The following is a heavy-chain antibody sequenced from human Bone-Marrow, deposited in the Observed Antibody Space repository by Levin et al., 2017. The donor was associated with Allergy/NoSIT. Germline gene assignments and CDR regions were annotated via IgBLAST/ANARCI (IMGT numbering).Heavy chain of an antibody. D-gene: IGHD6-6*01. J-gene: IGHJ4*02. CDR2: INWNSDQI. V-gene: IGHV3-9*01. Sequence: GGSLRLSCSVSGLSIDDYVMHWVRQVPGKGLEWVAGINWNSDQIGYADSVQGRVTISRDNAKNFLFLQMSSLRVDDTAVYYCSALASRPYWGQGTLVSVSS. CDR3: SALASRPY. CDR1: GLSIDDYV.